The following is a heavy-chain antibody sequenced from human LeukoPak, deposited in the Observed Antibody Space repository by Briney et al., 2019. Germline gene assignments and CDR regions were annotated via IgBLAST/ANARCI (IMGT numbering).Heavy chain of an antibody. V-gene: IGHV3-30*02. D-gene: IGHD3-22*01. CDR2: IRYDGSNK. CDR1: GFTFSSYG. J-gene: IGHJ4*02. Sequence: GGSLRLSCAASGFTFSSYGMHWVRQAPGKGLEWVAFIRYDGSNKYYADSVKGRFTISRDNSKNTLYLQMNSLRAEDTAVYYCAKDPNFEYDSSGYYSFCDYWGQGTLVTVSS. CDR3: AKDPNFEYDSSGYYSFCDY.